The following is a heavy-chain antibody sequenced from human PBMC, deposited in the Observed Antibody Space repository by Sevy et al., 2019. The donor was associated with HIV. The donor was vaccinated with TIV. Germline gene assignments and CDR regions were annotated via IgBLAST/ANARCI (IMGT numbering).Heavy chain of an antibody. CDR1: GYTFTSYD. J-gene: IGHJ4*02. V-gene: IGHV1-8*01. D-gene: IGHD1-26*01. CDR3: ARERGSIERATSDWDFDY. CDR2: MNPNSGNT. Sequence: AAVKVSCKASGYTFTSYDINWVGQATGQGLEWMGWMNPNSGNTGYAQKFQGRVTMTRNTSISTAYMELSSLRSEDTAVHYCARERGSIERATSDWDFDYWGQGTSVTISS.